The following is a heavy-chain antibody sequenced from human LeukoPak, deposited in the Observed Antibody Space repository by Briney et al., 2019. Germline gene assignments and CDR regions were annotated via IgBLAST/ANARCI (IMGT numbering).Heavy chain of an antibody. CDR1: GFTFSSYG. Sequence: GGALRHSCAASGFTFSSYGMSWVRQAPGKGLEWVSAISTGGGSTYYADSVKGRFTISRDNSKNTLYLQMNSLRAEDTAVYYCARRAGAYSHPYDYWGQGTLVTVSS. V-gene: IGHV3-23*01. J-gene: IGHJ4*02. D-gene: IGHD4/OR15-4a*01. CDR2: ISTGGGST. CDR3: ARRAGAYSHPYDY.